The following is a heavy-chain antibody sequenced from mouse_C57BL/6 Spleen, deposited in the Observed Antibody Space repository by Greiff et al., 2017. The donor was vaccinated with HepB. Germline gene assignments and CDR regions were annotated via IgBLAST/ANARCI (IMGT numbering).Heavy chain of an antibody. CDR3: AREGLPNVPYFDY. J-gene: IGHJ2*01. D-gene: IGHD3-3*01. CDR1: GYTFTSYW. CDR2: INPSNGGT. V-gene: IGHV1-53*01. Sequence: QVQLQQPGTELVKPGASVKLSCKASGYTFTSYWMHWVKQRPGQGLEWIGNINPSNGGTNYNEKFKSKSTLTVDKSSSTAYMQLSSLTSEDSAVYYCAREGLPNVPYFDYWGQGTTLTVSS.